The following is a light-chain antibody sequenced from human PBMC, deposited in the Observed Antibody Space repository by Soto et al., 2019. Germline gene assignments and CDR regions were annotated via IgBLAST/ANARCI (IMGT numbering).Light chain of an antibody. J-gene: IGLJ1*01. CDR3: SSKRGSTGV. CDR2: DVS. V-gene: IGLV2-14*01. CDR1: SSDVGGYDY. Sequence: QSALTQPASLSGSPGQTITISCTGTSSDVGGYDYVSWHQQHPGKAPKLMIYDVSKRPSGVSNRFSGSKSGNTASLTISGLQAEDAADYYCSSKRGSTGVFGTGTKVTVL.